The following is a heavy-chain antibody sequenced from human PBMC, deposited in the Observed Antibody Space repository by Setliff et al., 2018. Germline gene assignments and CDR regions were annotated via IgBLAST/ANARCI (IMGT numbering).Heavy chain of an antibody. J-gene: IGHJ4*02. CDR2: ITSDGP. D-gene: IGHD5-18*01. Sequence: PGGSLRLSCAASGFSFSDSAMHWVRQSPGKGLEWVSAITSDGPLYANSVTGRFTVSRDNSRDILYLQMNGLRAEDTALYYCAREDVLRHTAFDYWGQGTLVTVSS. CDR3: AREDVLRHTAFDY. V-gene: IGHV3-23*01. CDR1: GFSFSDSA.